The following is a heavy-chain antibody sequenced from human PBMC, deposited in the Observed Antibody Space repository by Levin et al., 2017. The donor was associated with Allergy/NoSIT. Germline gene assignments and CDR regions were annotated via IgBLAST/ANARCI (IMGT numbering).Heavy chain of an antibody. V-gene: IGHV1-69*13. J-gene: IGHJ4*02. CDR1: GGTFSSYA. Sequence: SVKVSCKASGGTFSSYAIMWVRQAPGQGLEWMGGIVPMSDTTNYAQKFQGRVTLTADESTNTAYMELSSLKSEDTAVYYCVRPQSFWGQGTLVTVSS. CDR3: VRPQSF. CDR2: IVPMSDTT.